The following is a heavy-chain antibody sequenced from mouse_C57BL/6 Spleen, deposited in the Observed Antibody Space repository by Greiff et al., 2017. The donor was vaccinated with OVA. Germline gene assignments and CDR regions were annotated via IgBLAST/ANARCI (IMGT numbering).Heavy chain of an antibody. J-gene: IGHJ1*03. CDR2: INPDSSTI. Sequence: EADGVDFSRYWMSWVRRAPGKGLEWIGEINPDSSTINYAPSLKDKFIISRDNAKNTLYLQMSKVRSEDTALYYCAGYYYGSSYWYFDVWGTGTTVTVSS. CDR3: AGYYYGSSYWYFDV. CDR1: GVDFSRYW. V-gene: IGHV4-1*01. D-gene: IGHD1-1*01.